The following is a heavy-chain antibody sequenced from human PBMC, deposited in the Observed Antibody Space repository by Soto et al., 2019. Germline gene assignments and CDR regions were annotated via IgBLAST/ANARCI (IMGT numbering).Heavy chain of an antibody. D-gene: IGHD2-2*01. J-gene: IGHJ6*02. CDR2: TGATGRTT. V-gene: IGHV3-23*01. CDR1: GFTFSIYA. Sequence: EVQLLESGGGLVQPGGSLRLSCAASGFTFSIYAMTWVRQAPGKGLEWVSTTGATGRTTYYSDSVKGRFTISRDNSKNTLYLQVSSLRAEDTAVYYCAKSRDAYNFYFYYGMDVWGQGTTVTVSS. CDR3: AKSRDAYNFYFYYGMDV.